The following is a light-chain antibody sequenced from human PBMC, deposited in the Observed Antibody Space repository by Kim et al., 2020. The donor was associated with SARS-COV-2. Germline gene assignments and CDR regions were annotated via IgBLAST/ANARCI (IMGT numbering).Light chain of an antibody. Sequence: ATINCRSSQNILYSFNNKSHLAWYQQKPEQPLKLLIYWASTRESGVPDRFSGGGSGTDFTLTISNLQTEDVAVYYCQQFYNTPWTFGQGTKVDIK. CDR2: WAS. J-gene: IGKJ1*01. CDR1: QNILYSFNNKSH. CDR3: QQFYNTPWT. V-gene: IGKV4-1*01.